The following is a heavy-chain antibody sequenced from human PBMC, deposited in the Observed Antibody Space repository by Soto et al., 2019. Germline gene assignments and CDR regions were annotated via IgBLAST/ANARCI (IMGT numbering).Heavy chain of an antibody. CDR2: ISGSGGRT. CDR1: GFTYDNYD. V-gene: IGHV3-23*01. Sequence: EVQLLESGGGLVQPGGSLRLSCGASGFTYDNYDMTWVRQAPGKGLDWVAAISGSGGRTYYADYVKGRFTISRDNSKNTLFLQMNSLRAEDTAVYYCAKRGRGNAESWGQGTLVTVSS. CDR3: AKRGRGNAES. J-gene: IGHJ4*02. D-gene: IGHD2-15*01.